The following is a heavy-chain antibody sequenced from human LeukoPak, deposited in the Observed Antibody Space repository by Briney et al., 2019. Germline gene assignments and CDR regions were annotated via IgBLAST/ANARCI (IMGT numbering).Heavy chain of an antibody. J-gene: IGHJ3*02. CDR2: ISSSSSYI. V-gene: IGHV3-21*01. CDR3: ASLGLRLPDAFDI. CDR1: GFTFSCYS. D-gene: IGHD5/OR15-5a*01. Sequence: GGSLRLSCAASGFTFSCYSMNWVRQAPGKGLEWVSSISSSSSYIYYADSVKGRFTVSRDNAKNSLYLQMNSLRAEDTAVYYCASLGLRLPDAFDIWGQGTMVTVSS.